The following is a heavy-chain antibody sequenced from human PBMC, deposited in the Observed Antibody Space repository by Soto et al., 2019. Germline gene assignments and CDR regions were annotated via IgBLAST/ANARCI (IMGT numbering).Heavy chain of an antibody. Sequence: QLQLQESGPGLVKPSETLSLTCTVSGGSISSSSYYWGWIRQPPGKGLEWIGSIYYSGSTYYNPYLKSRVTISVATSKNQFSLKLSSVTAADTAVYYCARQAHDYGDYEGWFDPWGQGTLVTVSS. CDR2: IYYSGST. J-gene: IGHJ5*02. CDR1: GGSISSSSYY. D-gene: IGHD4-17*01. CDR3: ARQAHDYGDYEGWFDP. V-gene: IGHV4-39*01.